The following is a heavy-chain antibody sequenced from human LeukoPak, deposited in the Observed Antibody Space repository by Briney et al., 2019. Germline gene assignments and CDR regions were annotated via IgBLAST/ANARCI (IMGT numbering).Heavy chain of an antibody. CDR3: AREGGDGDGYNLRAFDY. Sequence: PSETLSLTCTVSGGSISSSSYYWGWIRQPPGKGLEWIGSIYYSGSTYYNPSLKSRVTISVDTSKNQFSLKLSSVTAADTAVYYCAREGGDGDGYNLRAFDYWGQGTLVTVSS. V-gene: IGHV4-39*07. J-gene: IGHJ4*02. CDR2: IYYSGST. CDR1: GGSISSSSYY. D-gene: IGHD5-24*01.